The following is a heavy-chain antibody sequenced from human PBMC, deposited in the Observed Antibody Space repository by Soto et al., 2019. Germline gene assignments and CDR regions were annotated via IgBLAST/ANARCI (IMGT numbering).Heavy chain of an antibody. V-gene: IGHV3-23*01. CDR3: AKVPIFGVVSRSYGMDV. CDR2: ISGSGDNT. J-gene: IGHJ6*02. Sequence: EVQLLESGGGLVQPGGSLRLSCAASGFTFTSYAMNWVRQAPGKGLEWVSAISGSGDNTYYADSVKGRFAISRDNSKNTVYLQMNSLRAEDTAVYYCAKVPIFGVVSRSYGMDVWGQGTTVTVSS. CDR1: GFTFTSYA. D-gene: IGHD3-3*02.